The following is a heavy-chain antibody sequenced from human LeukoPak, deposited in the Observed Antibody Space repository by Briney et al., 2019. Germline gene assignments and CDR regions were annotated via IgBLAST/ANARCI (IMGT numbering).Heavy chain of an antibody. D-gene: IGHD2-15*01. J-gene: IGHJ6*03. CDR3: ARSRDISGYYYYMDV. V-gene: IGHV1-2*02. Sequence: GASVKVSCKASGYTFTGYYMHWVRQAPGQGLEWMGWINPNSGGTNYAQKFQGRVTMTRDTSISTAYMELSRLRSDDTAVYYCARSRDISGYYYYMDVWGKGTTVTVSS. CDR2: INPNSGGT. CDR1: GYTFTGYY.